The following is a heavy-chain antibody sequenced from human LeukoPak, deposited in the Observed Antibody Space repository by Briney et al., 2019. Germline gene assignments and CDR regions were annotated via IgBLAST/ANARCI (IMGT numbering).Heavy chain of an antibody. CDR1: GGTFSSYA. CDR3: ARRRSRVGYNWEDY. CDR2: IIPILGIA. J-gene: IGHJ4*02. Sequence: SVKVSCKASGGTFSSYAISWVRQAPGQGLEWMGRIIPILGIANYAQKFQGRVTITADKSTSTAYMELSSLRSEDTAVYYCARRRSRVGYNWEDYWGQGTLVTVSS. V-gene: IGHV1-69*04. D-gene: IGHD5-24*01.